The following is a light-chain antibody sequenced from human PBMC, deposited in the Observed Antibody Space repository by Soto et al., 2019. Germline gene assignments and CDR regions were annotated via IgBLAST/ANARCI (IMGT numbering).Light chain of an antibody. V-gene: IGKV1-9*01. CDR2: TAS. CDR1: QDTTTY. Sequence: DIQLTQSQSFLSASVGDRVTIACRASQDTTTYLAWYQQKPGRAPKLLISTASTLQSGVPARLSGSGSGTEFTLTISSLQPEDFATYYCQHFTTYPSTFGQGTRLDIK. CDR3: QHFTTYPST. J-gene: IGKJ5*01.